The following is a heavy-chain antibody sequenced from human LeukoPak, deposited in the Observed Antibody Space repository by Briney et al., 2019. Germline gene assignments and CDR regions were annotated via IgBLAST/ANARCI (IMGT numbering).Heavy chain of an antibody. CDR1: GFTFSSYE. Sequence: PGGSLRLSCAASGFTFSSYEMNWVRPAPGKGREWVSYISSSGSTIYYADSVKGRFTISRDNAKNSLYPQMNSLRAEDTHVYYCARDAWVAAAGTGGFDPWGQGTLVTVSS. CDR3: ARDAWVAAAGTGGFDP. D-gene: IGHD6-13*01. CDR2: ISSSGSTI. J-gene: IGHJ5*02. V-gene: IGHV3-48*03.